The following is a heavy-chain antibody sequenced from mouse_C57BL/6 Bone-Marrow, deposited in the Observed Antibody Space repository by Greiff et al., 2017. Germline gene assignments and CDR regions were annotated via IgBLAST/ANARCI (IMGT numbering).Heavy chain of an antibody. D-gene: IGHD1-1*01. CDR3: ANNYYGSSYYY. CDR2: INPSSGYT. Sequence: QVQLKESGAELVKPGASVKLSCKASGYTFTSYWMHWVKQRPGQGLEWIGYINPSSGYTKYNQKFKDKATLTADKSSSTAYMQLSSLTYEDSAVYYCANNYYGSSYYYWGQGTTLTVSS. CDR1: GYTFTSYW. J-gene: IGHJ2*01. V-gene: IGHV1-7*01.